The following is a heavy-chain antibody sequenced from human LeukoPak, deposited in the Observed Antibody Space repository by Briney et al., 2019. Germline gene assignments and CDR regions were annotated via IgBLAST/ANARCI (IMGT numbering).Heavy chain of an antibody. J-gene: IGHJ4*02. CDR2: ISSSSSYI. D-gene: IGHD3-10*01. CDR1: GFTFSSYS. CDR3: ASSLGYGSGSFDY. V-gene: IGHV3-21*01. Sequence: GGSLRLSCAASGFTFSSYSMNWVRQAPGKGLEWVSSISSSSSYIYYADSVKGRFTISRDNAKNSLSLQMNSLRAEDTAVYYCASSLGYGSGSFDYWGQGTLVTVSS.